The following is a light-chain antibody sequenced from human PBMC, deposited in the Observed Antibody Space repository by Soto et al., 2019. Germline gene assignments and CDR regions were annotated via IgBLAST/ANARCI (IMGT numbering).Light chain of an antibody. CDR3: QSYDSSLSV. CDR2: GNS. Sequence: QSVLTQPPSVSGAPGQRDTISCTGSSSNIGAGYDVHWYQQLPGTAPKLLIYGNSNRPSGVPDRFSGSKSGTSASLAITGLQAEDEADYYCQSYDSSLSVFGGGTKLTVL. J-gene: IGLJ2*01. CDR1: SSNIGAGYD. V-gene: IGLV1-40*01.